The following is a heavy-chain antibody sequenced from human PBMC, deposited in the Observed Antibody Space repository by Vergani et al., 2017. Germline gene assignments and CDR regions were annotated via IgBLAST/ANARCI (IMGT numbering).Heavy chain of an antibody. Sequence: EVQLVESGGALIQPGGSLRLSCAASGFTVSSNYMSWVRQAPGKGLEWVSVIYSGGSTYSADSVKGRFTIARDNSKNTLYLQMNSLRAEDTAGYYCAWDGDSSSWYFGYYGMDVWGQGTTVTVSS. D-gene: IGHD6-13*01. J-gene: IGHJ6*02. CDR2: IYSGGST. CDR1: GFTVSSNY. V-gene: IGHV3-53*01. CDR3: AWDGDSSSWYFGYYGMDV.